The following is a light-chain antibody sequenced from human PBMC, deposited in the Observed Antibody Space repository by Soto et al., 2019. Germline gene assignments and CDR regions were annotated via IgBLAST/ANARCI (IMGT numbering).Light chain of an antibody. V-gene: IGLV1-44*01. J-gene: IGLJ3*02. CDR3: STLDDSLYGPV. CDR1: NSNIGSNP. CDR2: TNN. Sequence: QSVLTQPPSASGTPGQRVTISCSGSNSNIGSNPVNWYQQLPGTAPGLLIYTNNQRPSGVPDRFSGSKSGTSASLAISGLQSEDEADYYCSTLDDSLYGPVFGGGTKLTVL.